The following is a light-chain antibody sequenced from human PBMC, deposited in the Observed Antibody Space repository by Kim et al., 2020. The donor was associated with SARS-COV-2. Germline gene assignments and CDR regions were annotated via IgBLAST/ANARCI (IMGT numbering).Light chain of an antibody. CDR3: QQYGSLPFT. CDR2: GAS. CDR1: QSVSSN. J-gene: IGKJ3*01. V-gene: IGKV3-20*01. Sequence: LSPGERATLSCRASQSVSSNLAWYQLRPGQAPRLLIYGASNRATGIPDRFSGSGSGTDFTLTISRLEPEDFAVYYCQQYGSLPFTFGPGTKVDIK.